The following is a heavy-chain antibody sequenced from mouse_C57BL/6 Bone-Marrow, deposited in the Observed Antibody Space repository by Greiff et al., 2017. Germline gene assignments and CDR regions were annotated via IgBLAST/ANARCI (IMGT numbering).Heavy chain of an antibody. V-gene: IGHV5-4*01. D-gene: IGHD2-2*01. Sequence: EVLLVESGGGLVKPGGSVKLSCAASGFTFSSYAMSWVRQTPEKRLEWVATISDGGSYTYYPDNVKGRFTISRDNAKNNLYLQMSHLKSEDTAMYYCAGGYLYAMDYWGQGTSVTVSS. CDR2: ISDGGSYT. CDR3: AGGYLYAMDY. CDR1: GFTFSSYA. J-gene: IGHJ4*01.